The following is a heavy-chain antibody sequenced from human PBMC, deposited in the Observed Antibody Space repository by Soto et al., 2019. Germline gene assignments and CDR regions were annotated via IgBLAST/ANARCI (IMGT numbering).Heavy chain of an antibody. CDR1: GGTFSSYA. J-gene: IGHJ4*02. D-gene: IGHD3-22*01. Sequence: QVQLVQSGAEVKKPASSVKVSCKVSGGTFSSYAIDWVRQAPGQGLEWMGGIIPIFGTANYAQNFQGRFTITADESTNTAYLELRILRSEDTAVYYCARGVHYDNSGFYYFFWGQGTLVTVSS. CDR2: IIPIFGTA. V-gene: IGHV1-69*01. CDR3: ARGVHYDNSGFYYFF.